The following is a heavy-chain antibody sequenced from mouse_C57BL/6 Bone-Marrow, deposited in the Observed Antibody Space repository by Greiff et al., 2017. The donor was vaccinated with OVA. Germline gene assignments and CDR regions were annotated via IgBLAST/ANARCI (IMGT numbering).Heavy chain of an antibody. J-gene: IGHJ2*01. CDR2: INPNNGGT. Sequence: EVQLQQSGPELVKPGASVKMSCTASGYTFTDYNMHWVKQSHGKSLEWIGYINPNNGGTSYNQKFTGKATFTVNKSSSTAYMELRSLTSEDSAVDYCARSGGGLDYWGQGTTLTVSS. V-gene: IGHV1-22*01. CDR3: ARSGGGLDY. CDR1: GYTFTDYN.